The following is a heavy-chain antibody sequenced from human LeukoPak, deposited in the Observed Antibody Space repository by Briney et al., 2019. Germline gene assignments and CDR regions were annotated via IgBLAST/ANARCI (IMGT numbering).Heavy chain of an antibody. V-gene: IGHV5-51*01. D-gene: IGHD4-17*01. CDR2: IYPGDSDT. Sequence: GESLKISCKGSGYRFSIYWIVWVRQMPGKGLEWMGIIYPGDSDTRYSPSFQGQVTISADKSISTAYLQWSSLKASDAAMYYCARPASYGDYADYWGQGTLVTVSS. J-gene: IGHJ4*02. CDR1: GYRFSIYW. CDR3: ARPASYGDYADY.